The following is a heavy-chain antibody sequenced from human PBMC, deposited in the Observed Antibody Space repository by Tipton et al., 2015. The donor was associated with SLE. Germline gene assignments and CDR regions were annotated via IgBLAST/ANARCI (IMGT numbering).Heavy chain of an antibody. CDR3: ARHLGAHNWNY. CDR1: GGPLTGDY. V-gene: IGHV4-59*08. D-gene: IGHD1-20*01. J-gene: IGHJ4*02. Sequence: GLVKPSETLSLTCTVSGGPLTGDYWSWIRQPPGKGLEWIGSVYYTGTTFYNPSLESRVTVSLDTSRNRFSLRLRSVTAADTAMYFCARHLGAHNWNYWGQGPLVTVSS. CDR2: VYYTGTT.